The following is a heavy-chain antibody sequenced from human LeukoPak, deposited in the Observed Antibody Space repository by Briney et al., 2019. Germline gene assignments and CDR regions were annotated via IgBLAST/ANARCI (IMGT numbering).Heavy chain of an antibody. D-gene: IGHD1-26*01. CDR2: IWYGGSNK. Sequence: GGSLRLSCAASGFTFSSYGMHWVRQAPGKGLEWVAVIWYGGSNKYYADSVKGRFTISRDNSKNTLSLQMNSLRAEDTAVYYCARDGWELRGAFDIWGQGTMVTVSS. CDR3: ARDGWELRGAFDI. V-gene: IGHV3-33*01. CDR1: GFTFSSYG. J-gene: IGHJ3*02.